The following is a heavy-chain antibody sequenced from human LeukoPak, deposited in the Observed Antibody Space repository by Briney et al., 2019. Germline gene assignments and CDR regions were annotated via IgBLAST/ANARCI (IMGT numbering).Heavy chain of an antibody. CDR3: ARDNRGSLGY. D-gene: IGHD1-26*01. CDR1: GYTFTDPAYH. Sequence: PGASVKVSCKTSGYTFTDPAYHLHWVRQAPGQGLEWMGRIDPSSGSTTYAQDLQGRVAMTWATSISTAYMDLTRLRSDDTAVYYCARDNRGSLGYWGQGTQVTVSS. CDR2: IDPSSGST. J-gene: IGHJ4*02. V-gene: IGHV1-2*06.